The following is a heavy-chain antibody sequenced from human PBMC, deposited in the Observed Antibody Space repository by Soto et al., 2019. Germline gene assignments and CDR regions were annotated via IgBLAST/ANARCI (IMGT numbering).Heavy chain of an antibody. CDR3: ARHRPAAAGRTPNWFDP. Sequence: GESLKISCKGSGYSFTSYWIGWVRQMPGKGLEWMGIIYPGDSDTRYSPSFQGQVTISADKSISTAYLQWSSLKASDTAMYYCARHRPAAAGRTPNWFDPWGQGTLVTVSS. V-gene: IGHV5-51*01. J-gene: IGHJ5*02. CDR2: IYPGDSDT. CDR1: GYSFTSYW. D-gene: IGHD6-13*01.